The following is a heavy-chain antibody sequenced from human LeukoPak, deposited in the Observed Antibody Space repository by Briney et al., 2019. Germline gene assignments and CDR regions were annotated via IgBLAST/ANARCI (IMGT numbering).Heavy chain of an antibody. V-gene: IGHV3-23*01. Sequence: GGSLRLSCAASGFTFSSYAMGWVRQAPGKGLEWVSAISGSGDTYYADSVKGRFTISRDNSKNTLYLQMNSLRAEDTAVYYCASRSGYYTYYFDYWGQGTLVTVSS. J-gene: IGHJ4*02. D-gene: IGHD3-22*01. CDR2: ISGSGDT. CDR3: ASRSGYYTYYFDY. CDR1: GFTFSSYA.